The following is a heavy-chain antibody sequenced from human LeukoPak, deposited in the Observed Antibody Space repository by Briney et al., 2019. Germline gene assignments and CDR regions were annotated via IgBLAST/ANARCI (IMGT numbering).Heavy chain of an antibody. D-gene: IGHD3-16*01. CDR2: SNYRRST. V-gene: IGHV4-34*01. J-gene: IGHJ4*02. Sequence: SETLSLTCAVYGGSFRGYFWSWLRQPPGKGLEWIGESNYRRSTSYSPSLKSRVTISIDTSKNQVSLKLSSVTAADTAVYYCARHGGKYFDYWGQGTLVTVSS. CDR1: GGSFRGYF. CDR3: ARHGGKYFDY.